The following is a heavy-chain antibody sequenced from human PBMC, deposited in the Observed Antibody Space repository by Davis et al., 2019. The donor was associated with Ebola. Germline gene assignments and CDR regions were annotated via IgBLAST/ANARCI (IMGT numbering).Heavy chain of an antibody. D-gene: IGHD3-3*01. CDR2: ISASGGST. CDR3: AKGEFRGIFGAVPIFGY. J-gene: IGHJ4*02. V-gene: IGHV3-23*01. CDR1: GFTFSDYY. Sequence: GESLKISCAASGFTFSDYYMSWIRQAPGKGLEWVSAISASGGSTYYLDSVKGRFTISRDNSKNTLYLQMNSLRAEDTAVYYCAKGEFRGIFGAVPIFGYWGQGTLVTVSS.